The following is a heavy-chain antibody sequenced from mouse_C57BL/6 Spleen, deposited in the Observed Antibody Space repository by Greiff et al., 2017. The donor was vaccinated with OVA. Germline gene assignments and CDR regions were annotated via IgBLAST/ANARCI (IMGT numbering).Heavy chain of an antibody. CDR2: IHPNSGST. J-gene: IGHJ4*01. V-gene: IGHV1-64*01. CDR3: ARPNYYGSSYANYAMDY. D-gene: IGHD1-1*01. CDR1: GYTFTSYW. Sequence: VQLKESGAELVKPGASVKLSCKASGYTFTSYWMHWVKQRPGQGLEWIGMIHPNSGSTNYNEKFKSKATLTVDKSSSTAYMQLSSLTSEDSAVYYCARPNYYGSSYANYAMDYWGQGTSVTVSS.